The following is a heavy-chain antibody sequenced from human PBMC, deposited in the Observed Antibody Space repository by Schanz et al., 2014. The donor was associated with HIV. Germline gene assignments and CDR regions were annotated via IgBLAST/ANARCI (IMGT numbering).Heavy chain of an antibody. CDR2: ISYDGSDK. CDR3: AKDQGYDFWSGYYNYYGMDV. V-gene: IGHV3-30*18. D-gene: IGHD3-3*01. CDR1: GFTFSNYG. Sequence: QVQLVESGGGVVQPGRSLRLSCAASGFTFSNYGMHWVRQAPGKGLEWVAVISYDGSDKYHADSVKGRFTISRDNSKNTLYLQMNSLRAEDTAVYYCAKDQGYDFWSGYYNYYGMDVWGQGTTVTVSS. J-gene: IGHJ6*02.